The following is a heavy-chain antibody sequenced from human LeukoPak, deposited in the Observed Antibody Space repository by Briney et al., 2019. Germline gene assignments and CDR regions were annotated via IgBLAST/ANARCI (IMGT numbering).Heavy chain of an antibody. D-gene: IGHD2/OR15-2a*01. CDR3: ARDSGFHDY. CDR1: GFTLSSYG. J-gene: IGHJ4*02. Sequence: LPGRSLRLSCAASGFTLSSYGMHWVRQAPGKGLEWVAAIWYDGSNKYYADSVKGRFTISRDNSKNTLYLQMNSLRAEDTAVYYCARDSGFHDYWGQGTLVTVSS. CDR2: IWYDGSNK. V-gene: IGHV3-33*01.